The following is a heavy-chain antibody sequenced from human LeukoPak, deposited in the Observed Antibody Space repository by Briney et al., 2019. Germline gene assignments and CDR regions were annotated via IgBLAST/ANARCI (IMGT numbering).Heavy chain of an antibody. CDR1: GGSISSDY. J-gene: IGHJ2*01. CDR2: IFYSGST. CDR3: ARCDYDSDENQWSFDL. D-gene: IGHD3-22*01. V-gene: IGHV4-59*08. Sequence: PSETLSLTCTVSGGSISSDYWSWIRRPPGKGLEWLGSIFYSGSTEYNPSLRSRVTMSVDTSKNQFSLKVSSVTAADAAVYYCARCDYDSDENQWSFDLWGRGTLVTVSS.